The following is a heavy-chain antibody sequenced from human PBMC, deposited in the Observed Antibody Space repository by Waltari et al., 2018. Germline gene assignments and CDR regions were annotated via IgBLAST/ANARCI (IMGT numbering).Heavy chain of an antibody. CDR3: AHSVEYQLRPDDY. D-gene: IGHD2-2*01. J-gene: IGHJ4*02. Sequence: QITLKESGPTLVKPTQTITLSCTFSGFSLSTSVVGVGWIRQPPGKALAWLALFSWNDDKRDSSSPKGGLTITKDTSKNQVVLTMTNMDPADTATYYCAHSVEYQLRPDDYWGQGTLVTVSA. CDR2: FSWNDDK. CDR1: GFSLSTSVVG. V-gene: IGHV2-5*01.